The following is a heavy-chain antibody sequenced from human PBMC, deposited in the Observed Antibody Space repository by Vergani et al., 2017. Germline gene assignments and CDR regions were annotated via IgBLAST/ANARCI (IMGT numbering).Heavy chain of an antibody. D-gene: IGHD6-6*01. Sequence: EVQLVESGGGLVKPGGSLRLSCVASVFTFTTYGMGWVRQAPGKGLEWVSSISSSGNYTYYTNSMKGRFTISRDKAKSSLSLQMNSLRAEDTAVYYCARGDSSSAEGDYFDYWGQGSLVTVSS. V-gene: IGHV3-21*01. CDR1: VFTFTTYG. J-gene: IGHJ4*02. CDR2: ISSSGNYT. CDR3: ARGDSSSAEGDYFDY.